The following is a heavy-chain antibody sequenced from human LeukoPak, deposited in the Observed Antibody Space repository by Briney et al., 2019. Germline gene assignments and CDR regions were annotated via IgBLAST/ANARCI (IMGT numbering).Heavy chain of an antibody. V-gene: IGHV1-2*02. D-gene: IGHD6-13*01. Sequence: ASVKVSCKASGYTFTGFYMHWVRQAPGQGLEWMGWINPHSADTGYAQKFLGRVTMTRDMSISTIYMELTRLRSDDTALYYCARWDGYSSSPDYWGQGTLVTVSS. CDR3: ARWDGYSSSPDY. CDR1: GYTFTGFY. CDR2: INPHSADT. J-gene: IGHJ4*02.